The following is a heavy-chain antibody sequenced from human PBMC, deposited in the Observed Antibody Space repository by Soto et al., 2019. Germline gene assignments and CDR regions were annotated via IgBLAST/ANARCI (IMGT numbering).Heavy chain of an antibody. CDR1: GGSFSGYY. Sequence: QVQLQQWGAGLLKPSETLSLTCAVYGGSFSGYYWSWIRQPPGKGLEWIGEINHSGSTNYNPSLKSRVTISADTSKNQFSLKLGSVTAADTAVYYCARGWGRIFDYWGQGTLVTVSS. D-gene: IGHD7-27*01. CDR3: ARGWGRIFDY. J-gene: IGHJ4*02. CDR2: INHSGST. V-gene: IGHV4-34*01.